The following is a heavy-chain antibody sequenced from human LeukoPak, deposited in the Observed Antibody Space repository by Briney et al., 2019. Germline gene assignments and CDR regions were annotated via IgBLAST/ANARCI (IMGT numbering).Heavy chain of an antibody. CDR2: ISYDGSNK. J-gene: IGHJ3*02. Sequence: PGRSLRLSCAASGFTFSSYGMHWVRQAPGKGLEWVAVISYDGSNKYYADSVKGRFTISRDNSKNSLYLQMNSLRAEDTAVYYCARLEKDAFDIWGQGTMVTVSS. CDR1: GFTFSSYG. CDR3: ARLEKDAFDI. V-gene: IGHV3-30*03.